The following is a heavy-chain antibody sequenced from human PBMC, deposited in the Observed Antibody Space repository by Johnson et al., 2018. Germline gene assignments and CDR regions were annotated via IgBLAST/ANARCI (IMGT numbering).Heavy chain of an antibody. Sequence: QVQLVESGGGVVQPGRSXRLSCAASGFTFSSYAMHWVRQAPGKGLEWVAVISYDGSNKYYADSVKGRFTISRDNSKNTLYLQMNSLRAEDTAVYNCARDASRDYPDAFDIWGQGTMVTVSS. V-gene: IGHV3-30-3*01. CDR1: GFTFSSYA. J-gene: IGHJ3*02. CDR2: ISYDGSNK. D-gene: IGHD4-11*01. CDR3: ARDASRDYPDAFDI.